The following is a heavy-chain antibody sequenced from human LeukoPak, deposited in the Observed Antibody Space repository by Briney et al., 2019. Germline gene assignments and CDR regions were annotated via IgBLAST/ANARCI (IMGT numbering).Heavy chain of an antibody. J-gene: IGHJ5*01. CDR1: GGSISSSSYY. Sequence: KPSETLSLTCTVSGGSISSSSYYWAWIRQPPGKGLEWIVSIYYSGSTYYNPSLKSRVTISVNTSNNQFSLKLSSVTAADTAVYYCARHDAIRPNWFDSWGQGTLVTVSS. CDR2: IYYSGST. CDR3: ARHDAIRPNWFDS. V-gene: IGHV4-39*01.